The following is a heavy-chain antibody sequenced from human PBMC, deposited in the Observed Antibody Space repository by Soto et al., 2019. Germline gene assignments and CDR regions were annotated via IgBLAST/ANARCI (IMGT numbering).Heavy chain of an antibody. CDR1: GFTFSSYA. J-gene: IGHJ4*02. CDR3: AKRGAGHYFDY. CDR2: ISGSGGST. D-gene: IGHD6-19*01. Sequence: EVQLLESGGGLVQPGGSLRLSCAAFGFTFSSYAMSWVRQAPGKGLEWVSVISGSGGSTYYADSVKGRFTISRDNSKNTLYRQINSLRAEDTAVYYCAKRGAGHYFDYWGQGTLVTVSS. V-gene: IGHV3-23*01.